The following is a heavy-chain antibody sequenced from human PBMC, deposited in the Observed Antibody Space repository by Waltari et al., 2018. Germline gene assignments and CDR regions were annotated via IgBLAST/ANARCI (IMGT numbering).Heavy chain of an antibody. CDR1: GFPFRNPG. CDR3: ARGDGGSGLGASDI. Sequence: QVQLVESGGGVVKSGRSLRLSCVGAGFPFRNPGMNWVLQAPGKGLELVAGIWYDGSNKNYVDSVKGRFTISRDNSKNTLYLEMNSLRAEDTAVYFCARGDGGSGLGASDIWGQGTMVTVSS. CDR2: IWYDGSNK. D-gene: IGHD3-3*01. V-gene: IGHV3-33*01. J-gene: IGHJ3*02.